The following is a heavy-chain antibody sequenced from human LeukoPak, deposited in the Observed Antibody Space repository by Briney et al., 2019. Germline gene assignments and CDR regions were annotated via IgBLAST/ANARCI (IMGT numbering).Heavy chain of an antibody. CDR1: GSTFSNAW. J-gene: IGHJ3*02. V-gene: IGHV3-15*01. CDR3: TTGDIVVVTDAFDI. CDR2: IKSKTDGGTI. Sequence: GGSLRLSCAASGSTFSNAWMSWVRQAPGKGLEWVGRIKSKTDGGTIDYAAPVKGRFTISRDDSKNTLYLQMNSLKTEDTAVYYCTTGDIVVVTDAFDIWGQGTMVTVSS. D-gene: IGHD2-21*02.